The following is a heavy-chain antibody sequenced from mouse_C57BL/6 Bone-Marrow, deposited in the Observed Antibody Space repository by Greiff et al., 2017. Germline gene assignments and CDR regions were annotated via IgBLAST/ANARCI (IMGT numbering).Heavy chain of an antibody. CDR1: GYTFTSYW. CDR2: IDPSDSYT. CDR3: ARSDYLYAMDY. V-gene: IGHV1-50*01. D-gene: IGHD2-4*01. J-gene: IGHJ4*01. Sequence: QVQLQQPGAELVKPGASVKLSCKASGYTFTSYWMQWVKQRPGQGLEWIGEIDPSDSYTNYNQKFKGKATLTVDTSSSTAYMKLSSLTSEDSAVYYCARSDYLYAMDYWGQGTSVTVSS.